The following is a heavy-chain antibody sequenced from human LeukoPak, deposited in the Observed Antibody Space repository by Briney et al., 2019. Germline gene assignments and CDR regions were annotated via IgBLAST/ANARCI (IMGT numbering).Heavy chain of an antibody. J-gene: IGHJ5*02. CDR3: AKDYSSSWYVNWFDP. D-gene: IGHD6-13*01. CDR1: GFTVSSNY. CDR2: IYRGGST. V-gene: IGHV3-53*01. Sequence: PGGSLRISCAASGFTVSSNYLTWVRQAPGKGLEWVSVIYRGGSTYYADSVKGRFTISRDNSKNTLYLQMNSLRAEDTAVYYCAKDYSSSWYVNWFDPWGQGTLVTVSS.